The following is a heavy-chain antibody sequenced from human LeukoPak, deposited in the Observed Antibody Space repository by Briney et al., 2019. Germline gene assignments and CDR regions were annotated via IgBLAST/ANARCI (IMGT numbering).Heavy chain of an antibody. V-gene: IGHV1-18*01. CDR1: GGTFSSYA. CDR3: ARGLSISSGWYLSPYFDY. CDR2: ISAYNGNT. J-gene: IGHJ4*02. D-gene: IGHD6-19*01. Sequence: ASVKVSCKASGGTFSSYAISWVRQAPGQGLEWMGWISAYNGNTNYAQKLQGRVTMTTDTSTSTAYMELRSLRSDDTAVYYCARGLSISSGWYLSPYFDYWGQGTLVTVSS.